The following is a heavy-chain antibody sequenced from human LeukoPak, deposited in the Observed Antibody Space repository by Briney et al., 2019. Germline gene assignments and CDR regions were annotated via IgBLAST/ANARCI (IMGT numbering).Heavy chain of an antibody. Sequence: PGGSLRLSCAASGFTVSSNYMSWVRQAPGKGLEWVSVIYSGGSTYYADSVKGRFTISRDNSKNTLYLQMNSLRAEDTAVYYCASEGYSSSCNGMDVWGQGTTVTVSS. V-gene: IGHV3-53*01. D-gene: IGHD6-6*01. CDR3: ASEGYSSSCNGMDV. J-gene: IGHJ6*02. CDR1: GFTVSSNY. CDR2: IYSGGST.